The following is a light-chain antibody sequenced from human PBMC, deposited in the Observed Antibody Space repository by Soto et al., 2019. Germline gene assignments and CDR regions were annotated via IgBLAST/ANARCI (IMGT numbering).Light chain of an antibody. CDR2: DAS. CDR1: QSVSSSY. Sequence: EIVLTQSPGTLSLSPGERATPSGLAIQSVSSSYLAWYQQKPGQAPRLLIYDASIRATGIPARFSGSGSGTEFTLTISGLQSEDSAVYFCQQSKNWLALTVGGGTQVEIK. CDR3: QQSKNWLALT. V-gene: IGKV3-15*01. J-gene: IGKJ4*01.